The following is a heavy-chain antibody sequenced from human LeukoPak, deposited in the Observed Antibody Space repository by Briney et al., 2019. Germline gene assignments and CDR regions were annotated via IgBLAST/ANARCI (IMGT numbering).Heavy chain of an antibody. D-gene: IGHD6-19*01. CDR1: GYTFTGYY. V-gene: IGHV1-2*02. J-gene: IGHJ4*02. CDR2: INPNNGDT. CDR3: AKEGSSGWVPNY. Sequence: ASVKVSCKASGYTFTGYYIHWVRQAPGQGLEWMGWINPNNGDTNLAQKFQGRVTMTRDTSISTVYMELSRLRSDDTAVYYCAKEGSSGWVPNYWGQGTLVTVSS.